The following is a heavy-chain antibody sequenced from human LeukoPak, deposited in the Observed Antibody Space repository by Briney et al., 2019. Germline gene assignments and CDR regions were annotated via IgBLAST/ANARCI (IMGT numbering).Heavy chain of an antibody. CDR1: GFTFSSYA. CDR2: IKQDGSEK. CDR3: ARADYGDYGAY. D-gene: IGHD4-17*01. J-gene: IGHJ4*02. Sequence: GGSPRLSCAASGFTFSSYAMSWVRQAPGKGLEWVANIKQDGSEKYYVDSVKGRFTISRDNAKNSLYLQMNSLRAEDTAVYYCARADYGDYGAYWGQGTLVTVSS. V-gene: IGHV3-7*05.